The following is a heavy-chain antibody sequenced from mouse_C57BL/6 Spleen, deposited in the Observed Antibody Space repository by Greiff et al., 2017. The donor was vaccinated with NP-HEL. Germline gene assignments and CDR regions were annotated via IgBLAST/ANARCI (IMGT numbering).Heavy chain of an antibody. CDR1: GFNIKDDY. CDR3: TFYDGYYLAWFAY. J-gene: IGHJ3*01. V-gene: IGHV14-4*01. CDR2: IDPENGDT. Sequence: VQLKESGAELVRPGASVKLSCTASGFNIKDDYMHWVKQRPEQGLEWIGWIDPENGDTEYASKFQGKATITADTSSNTAYLQLSSLTSEDTAVYYCTFYDGYYLAWFAYWGQGTLVTVSA. D-gene: IGHD2-3*01.